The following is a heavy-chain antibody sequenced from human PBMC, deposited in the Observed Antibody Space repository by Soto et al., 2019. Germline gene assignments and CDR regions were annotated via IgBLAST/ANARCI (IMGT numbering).Heavy chain of an antibody. D-gene: IGHD6-13*01. CDR1: GGTFSSYT. Sequence: QVQLVQSGAEVKKPGSSVKVSCKASGGTFSSYTISWVRQAPGQGLEWMGRIIPILGIANYAQKFQGRVTITADKSTSTAYMELSSLRSEETAVYYCARAGRTRIAAAPFDYWGQGTLVTVSS. J-gene: IGHJ4*02. CDR3: ARAGRTRIAAAPFDY. CDR2: IIPILGIA. V-gene: IGHV1-69*02.